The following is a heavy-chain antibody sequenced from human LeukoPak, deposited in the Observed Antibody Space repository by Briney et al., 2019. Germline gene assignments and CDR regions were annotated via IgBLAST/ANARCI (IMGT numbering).Heavy chain of an antibody. CDR1: GFTLDDYG. J-gene: IGHJ4*02. V-gene: IGHV3-9*01. D-gene: IGHD3-22*01. Sequence: GGSLRLSCAASGFTLDDYGMHWVRQAPGKGLEWVAGISWNSGSIDYADSVKGRFTISRDNAYNSLFLQMYTLTADNSALYYCAKVGPNEYDNSGYYYLYGVDYFDYWGQGTLVTVSS. CDR2: ISWNSGSI. CDR3: AKVGPNEYDNSGYYYLYGVDYFDY.